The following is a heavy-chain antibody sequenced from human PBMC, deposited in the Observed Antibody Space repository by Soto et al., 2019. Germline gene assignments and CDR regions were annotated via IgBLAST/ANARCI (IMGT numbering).Heavy chain of an antibody. Sequence: ASVKVSCKASGGTFSSYDIDWVRQATGQGLEWMGWMNPNSGNTDYAQKFQGRVTMTRNTSISTAYMELSSLRSEDTAVYYRARGQSAYSNLGYGMDVWGQGATVTVSS. J-gene: IGHJ6*02. CDR3: ARGQSAYSNLGYGMDV. V-gene: IGHV1-8*01. CDR2: MNPNSGNT. CDR1: GGTFSSYD. D-gene: IGHD4-4*01.